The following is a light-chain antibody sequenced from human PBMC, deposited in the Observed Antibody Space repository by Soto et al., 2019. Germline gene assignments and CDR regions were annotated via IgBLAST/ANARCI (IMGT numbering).Light chain of an antibody. CDR2: GAS. J-gene: IGKJ1*01. Sequence: EFVLTQSPATLSLSPGERATLSCRASQSVSSSYLTWYQQKPGQAPRLLIYGASSRATGIPDRFSGSGSGTDFTLTISRLEPEDFAVYYCQQYGSSQTFGQGTKVDIK. CDR1: QSVSSSY. CDR3: QQYGSSQT. V-gene: IGKV3-20*01.